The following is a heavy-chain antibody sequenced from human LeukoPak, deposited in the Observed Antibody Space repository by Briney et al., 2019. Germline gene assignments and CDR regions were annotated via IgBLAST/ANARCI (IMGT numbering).Heavy chain of an antibody. CDR3: AKDSGTTVPGADY. D-gene: IGHD1-7*01. CDR1: GFTFSNYA. Sequence: GGSLRLSCAASGFTFSNYAMSWVRQAPGKGLEWVSLITGSGGGTYYADSVKSRFTISRDNSKNTLYLQMNSLRAEDTAVYYCAKDSGTTVPGADYWGQGTLVTVSS. CDR2: ITGSGGGT. J-gene: IGHJ4*02. V-gene: IGHV3-23*01.